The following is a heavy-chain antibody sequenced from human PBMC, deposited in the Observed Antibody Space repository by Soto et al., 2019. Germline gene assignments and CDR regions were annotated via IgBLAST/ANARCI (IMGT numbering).Heavy chain of an antibody. D-gene: IGHD3-16*01. V-gene: IGHV4-39*01. J-gene: IGHJ4*02. CDR1: GGSISSNSYY. CDR2: IYHSGST. CDR3: ARQTGGFGYYFDY. Sequence: QLQLQESGPGLVKPSETLSLTCTVSGGSISSNSYYWGWIRQPPGKELEWIGAIYHSGSTYYHPSLKSRVTISVDTSKNQFSLRLTSLTAADTAVYFCARQTGGFGYYFDYWGQGTLVTVSS.